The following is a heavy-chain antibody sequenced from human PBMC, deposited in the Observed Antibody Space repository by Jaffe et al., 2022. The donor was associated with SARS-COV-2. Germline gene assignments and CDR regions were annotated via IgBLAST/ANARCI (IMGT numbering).Heavy chain of an antibody. J-gene: IGHJ5*02. V-gene: IGHV5-51*01. CDR3: ARHDLPRDCSSLSCSRGTWFDP. D-gene: IGHD2-2*01. Sequence: EVQLVQSGAEVREPGESLKISCKGSGYSFTSTWIAWVRQMPGKGLEWMGIINPGDSDTRYSPSFQGQVTISVDKSISTAYLQWRSVKASDTAMYYCARHDLPRDCSSLSCSRGTWFDPWGQGTLVTVSS. CDR1: GYSFTSTW. CDR2: INPGDSDT.